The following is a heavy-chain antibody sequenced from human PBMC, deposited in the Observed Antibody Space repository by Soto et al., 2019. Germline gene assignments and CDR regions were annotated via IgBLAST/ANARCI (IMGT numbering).Heavy chain of an antibody. CDR1: GGTFSSYT. V-gene: IGHV1-69*02. CDR3: ARSPYQLLPGSGGEN. D-gene: IGHD2-2*01. J-gene: IGHJ4*02. CDR2: IIPILGIA. Sequence: QVQLVQSGAEVKKPGSSVKVSCKASGGTFSSYTISWVRQAPGQGLEWMGRIIPILGIANYAQKFQGRVTITADKSTSTAYMELSSLRSEDTAVYYCARSPYQLLPGSGGENWGQGTLVTVSS.